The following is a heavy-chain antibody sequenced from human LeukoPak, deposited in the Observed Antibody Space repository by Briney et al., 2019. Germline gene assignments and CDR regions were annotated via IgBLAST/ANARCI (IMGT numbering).Heavy chain of an antibody. CDR3: ARGSYPRLESGEVFDY. CDR2: VWGDADFKST. Sequence: GGSLRLSCSASGFTFSSYVINWVRQTPGKGLEWVASVWGDADFKSTNTADSVKGRFSISRDNSKNTVILQMQSLRSDDTATYFCARGSYPRLESGEVFDYWGQGTQVAVSS. CDR1: GFTFSSYV. D-gene: IGHD1-26*01. V-gene: IGHV3-23*01. J-gene: IGHJ4*02.